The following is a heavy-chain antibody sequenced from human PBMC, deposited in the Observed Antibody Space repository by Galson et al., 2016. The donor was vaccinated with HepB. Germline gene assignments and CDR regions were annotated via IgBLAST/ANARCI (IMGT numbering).Heavy chain of an antibody. CDR1: GFTLSNYA. Sequence: SLRLSCAASGFTLSNYAMSWVRQAPGKGLEWVSAISSSSSFIYYVESVRGRFTISRDNANNSLYLQMNSLRAEDTAVYYCARVAAKESWGNTILGVVSNWFDPWCQGTLVTVSS. J-gene: IGHJ5*02. D-gene: IGHD3-3*01. V-gene: IGHV3-21*01. CDR2: ISSSSSFI. CDR3: ARVAAKESWGNTILGVVSNWFDP.